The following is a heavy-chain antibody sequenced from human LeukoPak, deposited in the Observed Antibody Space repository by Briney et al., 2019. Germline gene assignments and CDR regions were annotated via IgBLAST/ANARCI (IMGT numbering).Heavy chain of an antibody. J-gene: IGHJ4*02. CDR1: GYTFTGYY. D-gene: IGHD6-6*01. CDR2: INPNSGGT. CDR3: ARGCELTSSTVDY. Sequence: ASVKVSCKASGYTFTGYYMHWVRQAPGQGLEWMGWINPNSGGTNYAQKFQGRVTMTRDTSISTAYMELGRLRSDDTAVYYCARGCELTSSTVDYWGQGTLVTVSS. V-gene: IGHV1-2*02.